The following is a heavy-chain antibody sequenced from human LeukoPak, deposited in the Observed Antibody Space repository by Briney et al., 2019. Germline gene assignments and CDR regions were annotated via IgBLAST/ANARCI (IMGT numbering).Heavy chain of an antibody. CDR1: GGSISGYY. CDR3: AKRMAGTNCFDP. D-gene: IGHD6-19*01. J-gene: IGHJ5*02. V-gene: IGHV4-4*07. CDR2: FYNSGST. Sequence: SETLSLTCTVSGGSISGYYWSWIRQPAGKGLEWIGRFYNSGSTKYNPPLKSRVTMSIDTSKNEFYLKLTSVTAADTAVYYCAKRMAGTNCFDPWGQGTLVTVSS.